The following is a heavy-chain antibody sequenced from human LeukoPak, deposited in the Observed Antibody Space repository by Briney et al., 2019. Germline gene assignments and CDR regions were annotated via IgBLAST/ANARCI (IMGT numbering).Heavy chain of an antibody. CDR1: GYTFTGYY. V-gene: IGHV1-2*02. CDR3: ARVAVPDYYDSSGYDY. J-gene: IGHJ4*02. Sequence: ASVKVSCKASGYTFTGYYMLWVRQAPGQGLEWMGWINPNSGGTNYAQKFQGRVTMTRDTSISTAYMELSRLRSDDTAVYYCARVAVPDYYDSSGYDYWGQGTLVTVSS. CDR2: INPNSGGT. D-gene: IGHD3-22*01.